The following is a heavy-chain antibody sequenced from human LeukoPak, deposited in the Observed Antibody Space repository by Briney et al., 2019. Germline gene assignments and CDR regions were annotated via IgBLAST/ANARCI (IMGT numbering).Heavy chain of an antibody. CDR1: GGSISSSSYY. CDR2: IYYSGST. D-gene: IGHD6-13*01. J-gene: IGHJ6*03. V-gene: IGHV4-39*07. Sequence: SETLSLTCTVSGGSISSSSYYWGWIRQPPGKGLEWIGSIYYSGSTYYNPSLKSRVTISVDTSKNQFSLKLSSVTAADTAVYYCARSSSSGYYYYYMDVWGKGTTVIVSS. CDR3: ARSSSSGYYYYYMDV.